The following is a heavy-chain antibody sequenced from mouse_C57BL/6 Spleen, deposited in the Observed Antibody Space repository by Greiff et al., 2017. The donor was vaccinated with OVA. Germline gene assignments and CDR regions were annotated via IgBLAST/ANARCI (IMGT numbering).Heavy chain of an antibody. CDR2: INPSTGGT. Sequence: VQLKQSGPELVKPGASVKISCKASGYSFTGYYMNWVKQSPEKSLEWIGEINPSTGGTTYNQKFKAKATLTVDKSSSTAYMQLKSLTSEDSAVYYCARPNYGNYVGGAMDYWGQGTSVTVSS. CDR3: ARPNYGNYVGGAMDY. CDR1: GYSFTGYY. V-gene: IGHV1-42*01. D-gene: IGHD2-1*01. J-gene: IGHJ4*01.